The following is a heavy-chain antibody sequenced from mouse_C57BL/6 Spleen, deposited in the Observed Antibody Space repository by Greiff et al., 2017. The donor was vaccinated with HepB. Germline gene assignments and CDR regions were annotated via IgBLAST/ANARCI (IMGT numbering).Heavy chain of an antibody. CDR1: GYAFSSYW. D-gene: IGHD1-1*01. CDR2: IYPGDGDT. CDR3: ARRGSNGYFDV. V-gene: IGHV1-80*01. J-gene: IGHJ1*03. Sequence: QVQLKQSGAELVKPGASVKISCKASGYAFSSYWMNWVKQRPGKGLEWIGQIYPGDGDTNYNGKFKGKATLTADKSSSTAYMQLSSLTSEDSAVYFCARRGSNGYFDVWGTGTTVTVSS.